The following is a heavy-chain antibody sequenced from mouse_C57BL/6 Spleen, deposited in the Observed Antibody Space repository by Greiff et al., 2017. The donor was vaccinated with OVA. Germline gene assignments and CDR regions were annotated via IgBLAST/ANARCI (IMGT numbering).Heavy chain of an antibody. J-gene: IGHJ3*01. V-gene: IGHV10-3*01. Sequence: EVKLVESGGGLVQPKGSLKLSCAASGFTFNTYAMHWVRQAPGKGLEWVARIRSKSSNYATYYADSVKDRFTISRDDSQSMLYLQMNNLKTEDTAMYYCVREGGVTTVVAPGFAYWGQGTLVTVSA. CDR3: VREGGVTTVVAPGFAY. CDR2: IRSKSSNYAT. D-gene: IGHD1-1*01. CDR1: GFTFNTYA.